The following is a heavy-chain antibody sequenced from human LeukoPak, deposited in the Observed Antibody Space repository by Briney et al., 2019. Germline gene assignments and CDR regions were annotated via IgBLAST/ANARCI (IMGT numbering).Heavy chain of an antibody. CDR3: ARTGRGSGRRNWFDP. D-gene: IGHD3-10*01. V-gene: IGHV4-59*01. Sequence: AETLSLTCTVSGGSISRYYWSWLRQPPGKGLDGVGCIYYIWSTNYNPSLKSRATIPVRTSNNQFSLKLTAVTAADSAGYYCARTGRGSGRRNWFDPRGQGTLVTVS. J-gene: IGHJ5*02. CDR2: IYYIWST. CDR1: GGSISRYY.